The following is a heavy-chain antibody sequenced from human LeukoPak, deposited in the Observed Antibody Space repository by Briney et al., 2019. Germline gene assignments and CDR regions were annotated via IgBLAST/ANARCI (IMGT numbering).Heavy chain of an antibody. J-gene: IGHJ4*02. CDR2: MNQDGSEK. CDR1: GFTFSSYW. CDR3: APTSHDLFADYFDY. Sequence: GGSLRLSCAVSGFTFSSYWMSWVRQAPGKGLEWVANMNQDGSEKYYVDSVKGRFTISRDNSKNTLYLQMNSLRAEDTAVYYCAPTSHDLFADYFDYWGQGTLVTVSS. V-gene: IGHV3-7*01. D-gene: IGHD3/OR15-3a*01.